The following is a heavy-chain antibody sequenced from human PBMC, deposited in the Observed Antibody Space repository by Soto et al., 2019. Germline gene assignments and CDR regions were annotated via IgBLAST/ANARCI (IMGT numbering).Heavy chain of an antibody. CDR3: AKNGQPPYYYYGMDV. D-gene: IGHD2-8*01. Sequence: ASVKVSCKASGYTFSRYGTSWVRQAPGQGLEWMGWVSGYNGDTKYAQKVQGRVTMTVDTSTYTAYMELRSLTSDDTAKYYCAKNGQPPYYYYGMDVWGQGTTVTVSS. CDR2: VSGYNGDT. V-gene: IGHV1-18*01. CDR1: GYTFSRYG. J-gene: IGHJ6*02.